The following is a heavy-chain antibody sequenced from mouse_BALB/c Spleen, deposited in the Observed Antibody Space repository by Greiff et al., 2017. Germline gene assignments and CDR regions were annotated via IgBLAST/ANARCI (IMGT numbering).Heavy chain of an antibody. Sequence: QVHVKQSGAELAKPGASVKMSCKASGYTFTSYWMHWVKQRPGQGLEWIGYINPSTGYTEYNQKFKDKATLTADKSSSTAYMQLSSLTSEDSAVYYCARGGLDAMDYWGQGTSVTVSS. V-gene: IGHV1-7*01. CDR1: GYTFTSYW. J-gene: IGHJ4*01. D-gene: IGHD3-1*01. CDR2: INPSTGYT. CDR3: ARGGLDAMDY.